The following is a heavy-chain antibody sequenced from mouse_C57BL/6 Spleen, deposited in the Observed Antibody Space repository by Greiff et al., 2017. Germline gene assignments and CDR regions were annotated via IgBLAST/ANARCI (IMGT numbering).Heavy chain of an antibody. V-gene: IGHV1-55*01. J-gene: IGHJ2*01. CDR3: ERRTITASYYFDY. CDR1: GYTFTSYW. D-gene: IGHD6-1*01. CDR2: IYPGSGST. Sequence: QVQLQQPGAELVKPGASVKMSCKASGYTFTSYWITWVTQRPGQGLEWIGDIYPGSGSTNYNEKFKRKATLTVATSSSTAYMQLSSLTSEDAAVYTCERRTITASYYFDYWGQGTTLTVSS.